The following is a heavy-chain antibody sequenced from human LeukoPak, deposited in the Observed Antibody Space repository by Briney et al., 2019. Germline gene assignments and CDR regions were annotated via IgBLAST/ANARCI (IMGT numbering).Heavy chain of an antibody. J-gene: IGHJ4*02. CDR2: ISGSSTTK. D-gene: IGHD1-26*01. CDR1: GFTFSTYD. CDR3: ARDRKSGEWDLVP. Sequence: GGSLRLSCAASGFTFSTYDMDWVRQAPGKGLEWVSYISGSSTTKHYADSVKGRFIISRDNAKNSLYLQMNSLRAEDTAVYYCARDRKSGEWDLVPWGQGTLVTVSS. V-gene: IGHV3-48*01.